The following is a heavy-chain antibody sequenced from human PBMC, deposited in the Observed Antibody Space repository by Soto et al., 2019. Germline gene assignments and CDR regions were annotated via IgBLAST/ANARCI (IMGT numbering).Heavy chain of an antibody. Sequence: QVQVEESGGGVVQPGRSLRLSCAGSGFIFSNYGMHWVRQAPGKGLEWVALIWNDGSKEYYVDSVKGRFTISRDNLKNTVSLQMNGLRAEDTAVYYCARTSYYDKTGVFDYWGQGTLVTVSS. CDR3: ARTSYYDKTGVFDY. V-gene: IGHV3-33*01. CDR2: IWNDGSKE. CDR1: GFIFSNYG. J-gene: IGHJ4*02. D-gene: IGHD3-16*01.